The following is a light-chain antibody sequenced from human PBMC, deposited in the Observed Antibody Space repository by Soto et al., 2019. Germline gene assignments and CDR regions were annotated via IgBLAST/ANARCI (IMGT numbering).Light chain of an antibody. J-gene: IGKJ2*01. CDR3: QQYGSFPYT. V-gene: IGKV3-20*01. Sequence: EIVLTQSPGTLSLSPGERATLSCRASQSVSSSYLAWYQQKPGQAPRLLIYGASGRATGMPDRFSGSGSGTDFTLTISRLEPEDFAVYYCQQYGSFPYTFGQGTKLEIK. CDR1: QSVSSSY. CDR2: GAS.